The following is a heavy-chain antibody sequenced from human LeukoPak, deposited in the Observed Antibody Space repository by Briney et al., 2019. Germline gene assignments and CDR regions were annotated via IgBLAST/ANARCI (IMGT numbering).Heavy chain of an antibody. V-gene: IGHV3-53*04. J-gene: IGHJ4*02. D-gene: IGHD5-18*01. CDR1: GFTVSTNC. CDR2: IYSGGTT. Sequence: GGSLRLSCAASGFTVSTNCMTWVRQAPGKGLECVSTIYSGGTTYYADSVMGRFTISRHNSRNTLYLQMNSLRAEDTAVYYCARVDTVMAYYFDLWGQGTLVTVSS. CDR3: ARVDTVMAYYFDL.